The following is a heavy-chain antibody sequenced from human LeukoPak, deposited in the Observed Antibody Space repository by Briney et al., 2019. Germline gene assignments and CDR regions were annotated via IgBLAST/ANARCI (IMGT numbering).Heavy chain of an antibody. V-gene: IGHV4-39*07. J-gene: IGHJ3*02. CDR2: IYYSGST. Sequence: PSETLSLTCTVSGGSISSSSYYWGWIRQPPGKGLEWIGSIYYSGSTYYNPSLKSRVTISVDRSKNQFSLKLSSVTAADTAVYYCARESLGDSDDAFDIWGQGTMVTVSS. CDR3: ARESLGDSDDAFDI. CDR1: GGSISSSSYY. D-gene: IGHD2-21*02.